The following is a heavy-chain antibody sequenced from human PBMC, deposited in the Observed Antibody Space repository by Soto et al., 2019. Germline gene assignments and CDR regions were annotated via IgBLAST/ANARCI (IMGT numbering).Heavy chain of an antibody. CDR2: IKSKVDGGTA. J-gene: IGHJ4*02. CDR3: IVDVPNGRVYVPIDY. CDR1: GFTFSAAW. V-gene: IGHV3-15*01. Sequence: PGGSLRLSCEASGFTFSAAWMIWVRQAPGKGLEWVGLIKSKVDGGTADYAAAVKDRFTISRDDSTNMLYLQMNSLKTEDTGIYYCIVDVPNGRVYVPIDYWGQGTPVTVSS. D-gene: IGHD3-10*02.